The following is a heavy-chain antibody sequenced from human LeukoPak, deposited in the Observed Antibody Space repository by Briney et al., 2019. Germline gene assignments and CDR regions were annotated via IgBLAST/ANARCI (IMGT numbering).Heavy chain of an antibody. J-gene: IGHJ4*02. Sequence: PSETLSLTCTVSDSSITSTYYWAWFRQPPGKGLEWIATVFRLQTVRTFNNPSLERRATMSLDPSRSQFSLNLTSVTAADTALYFCARVLHAPYLIDSWGQGTLVTVSS. D-gene: IGHD2-8*01. V-gene: IGHV4-38-2*02. CDR2: VFRLQTVRT. CDR3: ARVLHAPYLIDS. CDR1: DSSITSTYY.